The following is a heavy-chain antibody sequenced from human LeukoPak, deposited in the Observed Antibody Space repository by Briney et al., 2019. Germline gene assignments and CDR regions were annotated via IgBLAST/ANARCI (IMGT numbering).Heavy chain of an antibody. CDR1: GFTFSSYS. V-gene: IGHV3-48*04. CDR2: ISSSSSTI. Sequence: GGSLRLSCAASGFTFSSYSMNWVRQAPGKGLEWVPYISSSSSTIYYADSVKGRFTISRDNAKNSLYLQMNSLRAEDTAVYYCARALNYYYYYMDVWGKGTTVTVSS. CDR3: ARALNYYYYYMDV. J-gene: IGHJ6*03.